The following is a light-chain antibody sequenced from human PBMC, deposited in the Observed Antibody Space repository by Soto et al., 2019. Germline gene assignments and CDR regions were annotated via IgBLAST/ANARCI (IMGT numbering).Light chain of an antibody. CDR2: VEGSGNY. CDR1: SGNSDDL. CDR3: ETGGSAIGV. V-gene: IGLV4-60*03. Sequence: QLVLTQSSSASASLGSSVKLTCTLSSGNSDDLIAWHQQQPGKAPRYMMKVEGSGNYNRGSGVPDRYSGSSSGAVRYLTISNLQPEEEADYCCETGGSAIGVYGGSTKLTVL. J-gene: IGLJ3*02.